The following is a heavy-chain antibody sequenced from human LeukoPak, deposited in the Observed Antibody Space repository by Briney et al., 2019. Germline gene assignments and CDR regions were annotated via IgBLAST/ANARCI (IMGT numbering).Heavy chain of an antibody. CDR1: GFTFSSYA. D-gene: IGHD3-3*01. CDR3: AREPDFWSGLDY. V-gene: IGHV3-33*08. J-gene: IGHJ4*02. CDR2: IWYDGSNK. Sequence: PGGSLRLSCAASGFTFSSYAMHWVRQAPGKGLEWVAVIWYDGSNKYYADSVKGRFTISRDNSKNTLYLQMNSLRAEDTAVYYCAREPDFWSGLDYWGQGTLVTVSS.